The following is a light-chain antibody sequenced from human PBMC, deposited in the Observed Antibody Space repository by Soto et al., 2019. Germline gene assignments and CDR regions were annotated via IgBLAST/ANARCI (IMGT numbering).Light chain of an antibody. V-gene: IGLV2-14*01. J-gene: IGLJ1*01. CDR2: DVS. Sequence: QSALTQPASVSGSPGQSITMSCTGTSSDVGGYNYVSWCQQHPGKAPKLMIYDVSNRPSGVSNRFSGSKSGNTASLTISGLQAEDEADYYCSSYTSSSTLVVFGTGTKLTVL. CDR1: SSDVGGYNY. CDR3: SSYTSSSTLVV.